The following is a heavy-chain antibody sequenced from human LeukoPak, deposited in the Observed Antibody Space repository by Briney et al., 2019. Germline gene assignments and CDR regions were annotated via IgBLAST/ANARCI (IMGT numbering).Heavy chain of an antibody. J-gene: IGHJ4*02. V-gene: IGHV3-7*03. Sequence: PGGSLRLSCAASGFTFSSYWMSWVRQAPGKGLEWVANIKQDGSEKYYVDSVKGRFTISRDNVKNTVYLQMNSLRVEDTAVYYCTNSNWYIRNWGQGTLVTVSS. CDR2: IKQDGSEK. CDR3: TNSNWYIRN. D-gene: IGHD1/OR15-1a*01. CDR1: GFTFSSYW.